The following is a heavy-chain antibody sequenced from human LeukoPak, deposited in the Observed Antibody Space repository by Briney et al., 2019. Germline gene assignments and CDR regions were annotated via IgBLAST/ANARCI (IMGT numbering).Heavy chain of an antibody. D-gene: IGHD6-13*01. CDR2: ISSTSRFM. J-gene: IGHJ3*02. Sequence: KPGGSLRLSCAASGFTFSSHAVTWARQAPGKALEWVSSISSTSRFMFYPDSLRGRFTIFRDNAQNSLYLQMNSLRVEDTATYYCATIAATGLRDAFDIWGQGTMVTASS. CDR1: GFTFSSHA. CDR3: ATIAATGLRDAFDI. V-gene: IGHV3-21*01.